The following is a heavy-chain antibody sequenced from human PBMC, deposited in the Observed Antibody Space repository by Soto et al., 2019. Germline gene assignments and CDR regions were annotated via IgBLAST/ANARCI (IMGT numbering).Heavy chain of an antibody. CDR2: IWYDGSNK. Sequence: GGSLRLSCAASGFTFSSYGMHWVRQAPGKGLEWVAVIWYDGSNKYYADSVKGRFTISRDNSKNTLYLQMNSLRAEDTAVYYCAKGAEYSSSSGYYYYGVDVWGQGTTVTVSS. CDR3: AKGAEYSSSSGYYYYGVDV. J-gene: IGHJ6*02. V-gene: IGHV3-30*02. CDR1: GFTFSSYG. D-gene: IGHD6-6*01.